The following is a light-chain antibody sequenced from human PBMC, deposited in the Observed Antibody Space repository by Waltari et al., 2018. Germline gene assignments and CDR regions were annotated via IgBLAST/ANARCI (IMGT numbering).Light chain of an antibody. CDR3: CSYAGLGIYV. Sequence: QSGLTQPASVSGSPGQSIPISCPATSKYVGNYNLFSWYQQYPGKAPKLMVYEVTKRTSGVSDRFSGSKSGNTASLTIYGLQSEDEADYYCCSYAGLGIYVFGTGTKVTVL. V-gene: IGLV2-23*02. CDR1: SKYVGNYNL. CDR2: EVT. J-gene: IGLJ1*01.